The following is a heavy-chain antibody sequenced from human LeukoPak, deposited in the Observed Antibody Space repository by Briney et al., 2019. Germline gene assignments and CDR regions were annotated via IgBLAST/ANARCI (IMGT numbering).Heavy chain of an antibody. V-gene: IGHV4-31*03. CDR1: GGSISSGDYY. Sequence: SETLSLTCTVSGGSISSGDYYWSWIRQHPGKGLEWIGYIYYSGSTYYNPSLKSRVTISVDTSKNQFSLKLSSVTADATAEYYCARWNDITGTPYWGRGTLVTVSS. CDR2: IYYSGST. D-gene: IGHD1-7*01. CDR3: ARWNDITGTPY. J-gene: IGHJ4*02.